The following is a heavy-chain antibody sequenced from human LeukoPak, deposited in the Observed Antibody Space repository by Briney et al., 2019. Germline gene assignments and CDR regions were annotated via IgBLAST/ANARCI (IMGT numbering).Heavy chain of an antibody. D-gene: IGHD6-13*01. CDR3: ARSRYSNSWLFDY. V-gene: IGHV3-23*01. Sequence: PGRSLRLSCAVSGFTFSSYGMHWVRQAPGKGLEWVSAISGSGVNTYYADSVKGRFTISRDNSKNTVYLQMNSLRAEDTAVFYCARSRYSNSWLFDYWGQGTLVTVSS. J-gene: IGHJ4*02. CDR1: GFTFSSYG. CDR2: ISGSGVNT.